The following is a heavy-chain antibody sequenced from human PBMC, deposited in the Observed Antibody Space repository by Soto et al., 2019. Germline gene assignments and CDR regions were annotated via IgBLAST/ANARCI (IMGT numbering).Heavy chain of an antibody. CDR3: AGAHTMMILDRFDP. V-gene: IGHV3-33*05. CDR2: IVFAGSKK. CDR1: GFKFRNDA. D-gene: IGHD3-22*01. Sequence: GGSRRLSRAAPGFKFRNDAIHWVRQAPGHGLEWLSLIVFAGSKKYSPAHVKGRLTASRDSPKTPLYLDINSLTVDDPGFFSCAGAHTMMILDRFDPWGHGTLVTVSS. J-gene: IGHJ5*02.